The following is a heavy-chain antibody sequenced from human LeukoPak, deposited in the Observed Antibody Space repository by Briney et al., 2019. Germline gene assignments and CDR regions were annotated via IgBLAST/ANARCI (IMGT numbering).Heavy chain of an antibody. D-gene: IGHD5-18*01. CDR1: GFTFSSYS. CDR2: ISSSSSYI. J-gene: IGHJ4*02. V-gene: IGHV3-21*01. Sequence: GGSLRLSCAAPGFTFSSYSMNWVRQAPGKGLEWVSSISSSSSYIYYADSVKGRFTISRDNAKNSLYLQMNSLRAEDTAVYYCARGGYSYGPLFDYWGQGTLVTVSS. CDR3: ARGGYSYGPLFDY.